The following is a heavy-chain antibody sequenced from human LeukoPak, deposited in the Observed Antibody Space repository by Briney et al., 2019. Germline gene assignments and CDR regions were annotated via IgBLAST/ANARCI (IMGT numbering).Heavy chain of an antibody. Sequence: GGSLRLSCAASGFTFSSYGMHWVRQAPGKGLEWVAVISNDGSKKYYADSVKGRFTISRDNSKNTLSLQVSSLRAEDTATYYCAKALPRSEGYTHGYFDYWGQGTLVTVSS. J-gene: IGHJ4*02. CDR2: ISNDGSKK. CDR1: GFTFSSYG. CDR3: AKALPRSEGYTHGYFDY. V-gene: IGHV3-30*18. D-gene: IGHD3-22*01.